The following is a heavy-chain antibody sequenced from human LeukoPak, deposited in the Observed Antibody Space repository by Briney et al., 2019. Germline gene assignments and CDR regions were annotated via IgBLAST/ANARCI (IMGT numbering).Heavy chain of an antibody. CDR2: IWYDGSNE. V-gene: IGHV3-33*06. CDR1: GFTFSTYG. CDR3: AKEPLDCSGGTCYYGAFDI. Sequence: PGGSLRLSCAASGFTFSTYGIHWVRQAPGQGREWGAVIWYDGSNENYGDSVKSRFTISRDNFKNIVYLQMNNLRVEDTAVYFCAKEPLDCSGGTCYYGAFDIWGQGAMVTVSS. D-gene: IGHD2-15*01. J-gene: IGHJ3*02.